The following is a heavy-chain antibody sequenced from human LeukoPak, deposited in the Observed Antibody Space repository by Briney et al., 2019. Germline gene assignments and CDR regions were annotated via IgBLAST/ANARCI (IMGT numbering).Heavy chain of an antibody. Sequence: SETLSLTCTVSGYSTSSGYYCGWIRQPPGKGLEWIGSIYRSGSTYYNPSLKSRVTISVDMSKNQFSLKLSSVTAADTAVYYCARGDSSSSPDFDYWGQGTLVTVSS. CDR3: ARGDSSSSPDFDY. D-gene: IGHD6-6*01. CDR2: IYRSGST. J-gene: IGHJ4*02. V-gene: IGHV4-38-2*02. CDR1: GYSTSSGYY.